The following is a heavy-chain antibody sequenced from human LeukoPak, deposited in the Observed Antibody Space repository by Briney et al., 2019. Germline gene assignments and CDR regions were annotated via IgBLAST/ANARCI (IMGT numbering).Heavy chain of an antibody. D-gene: IGHD3-10*01. Sequence: GGSLRLSCAASGFTFSSYAMSWVRQAPGKGLEWVSSISGSGGTTYYADSVKGRFTISRDNSKNTLYLQMNNLRAEDTAVYYCAKAGSGYYYYGSGSYYKDYYYMDVWVKGTTVTVSS. J-gene: IGHJ6*03. CDR2: ISGSGGTT. V-gene: IGHV3-23*01. CDR1: GFTFSSYA. CDR3: AKAGSGYYYYGSGSYYKDYYYMDV.